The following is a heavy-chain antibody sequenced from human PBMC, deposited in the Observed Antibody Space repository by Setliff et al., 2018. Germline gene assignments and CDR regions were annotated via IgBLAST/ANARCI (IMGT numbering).Heavy chain of an antibody. CDR3: ARAPWGDDYDSLYTWFDP. CDR1: GYGFTSHY. J-gene: IGHJ5*02. CDR2: VNPSGGKT. V-gene: IGHV1-46*01. Sequence: GASVKVSCKTSGYGFTSHYFHWLRQAPGQGLEWMGIVNPSGGKTTLSQKFQGRVSMTADASTATVYMELHSLTSGDTAIYYCARAPWGDDYDSLYTWFDPWGQGSLVTVSS. D-gene: IGHD3-22*01.